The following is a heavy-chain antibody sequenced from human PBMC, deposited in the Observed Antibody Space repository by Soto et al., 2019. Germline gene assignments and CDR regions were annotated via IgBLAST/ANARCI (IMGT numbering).Heavy chain of an antibody. J-gene: IGHJ4*02. CDR3: ARAEGSRFCSSTSCMGGFDY. Sequence: GGSLRLSCAASGFTFSDYSMNWVRQAPGKGLEWVSSISSSSSYIYHADSLEGRFTISRDNARNSLYLQMNSLRAEDTAVYFCARAEGSRFCSSTSCMGGFDYWGQGTLVTVSS. CDR2: ISSSSSYI. V-gene: IGHV3-21*01. CDR1: GFTFSDYS. D-gene: IGHD2-2*01.